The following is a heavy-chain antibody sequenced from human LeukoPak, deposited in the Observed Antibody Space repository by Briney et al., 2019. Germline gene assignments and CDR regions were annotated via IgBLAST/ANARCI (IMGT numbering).Heavy chain of an antibody. D-gene: IGHD4-17*01. V-gene: IGHV3-9*01. CDR2: ISWNSGSI. J-gene: IGHJ4*02. CDR1: GFTFDDYA. Sequence: PGGSLRLSCAASGFTFDDYAMHWVRQAPGKGLEWVSGISWNSGSIGYADSVKGRFTISRDNAKNSLYLQMNSLRAEDTALYYCAKDISPLPYGELDYWGQGTLVTVSS. CDR3: AKDISPLPYGELDY.